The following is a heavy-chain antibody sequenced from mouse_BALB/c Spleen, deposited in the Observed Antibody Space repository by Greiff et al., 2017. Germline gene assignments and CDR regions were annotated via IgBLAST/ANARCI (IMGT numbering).Heavy chain of an antibody. CDR3: ARRTVDAMDY. J-gene: IGHJ4*01. D-gene: IGHD1-1*01. CDR1: GYSITSYYA. Sequence: EVQLVESGPGLVKPSQSLSLSCTVTGYSITSYYAWYWIRQFPGNKLEWMGYISYSGSTSYNPSLKSRISITRDTSKNQFFLQLNSVTTEDTATYYCARRTVDAMDYWGQGTSVTVSS. V-gene: IGHV3-2*02. CDR2: ISYSGST.